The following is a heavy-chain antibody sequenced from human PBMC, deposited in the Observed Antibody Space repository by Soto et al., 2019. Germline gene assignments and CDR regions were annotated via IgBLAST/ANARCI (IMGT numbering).Heavy chain of an antibody. V-gene: IGHV4-38-2*01. CDR1: SYVIESGHY. J-gene: IGHJ4*03. CDR2: IYDSGTT. CDR3: ARYHQYYTPGSSPFDY. Sequence: SETLSLTCVVSSYVIESGHYWGWVRQPPGKGLEWVGSIYDSGTTYYNPSLRSRVTISADTSKNQFSLSLTSVTAAETAVYYCARYHQYYTPGSSPFDYWGPGTMVTVSS. D-gene: IGHD3-3*01.